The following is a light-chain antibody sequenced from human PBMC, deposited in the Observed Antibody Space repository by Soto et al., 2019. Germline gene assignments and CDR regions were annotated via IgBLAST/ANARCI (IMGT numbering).Light chain of an antibody. CDR2: AAS. Sequence: DIQMTQSPSSLSASVGDRVIITCRASQSISTSLNWYQQKPGKAPKLLIYAASTLQSGVPSRFSGSGSGTDFTLTISSLQPEDFATFYCQQSYSFPRTFGQGTEVEIK. J-gene: IGKJ1*01. CDR1: QSISTS. V-gene: IGKV1-39*01. CDR3: QQSYSFPRT.